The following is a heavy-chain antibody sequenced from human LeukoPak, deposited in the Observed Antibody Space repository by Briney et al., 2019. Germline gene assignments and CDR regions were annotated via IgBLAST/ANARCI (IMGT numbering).Heavy chain of an antibody. CDR2: ISSSSSYI. J-gene: IGHJ4*02. V-gene: IGHV3-21*01. CDR1: GFTFSNFG. CDR3: ARENYYGSGSYYNRPHFDY. Sequence: PGGSLRLSCAASGFTFSNFGMTWVRQAPGKGLEWVSSISSSSSYIYYADSVKGRFTISRDNAKNSLYLQMNSLRAEDTAVYYCARENYYGSGSYYNRPHFDYWGQGTLVTVSS. D-gene: IGHD3-10*01.